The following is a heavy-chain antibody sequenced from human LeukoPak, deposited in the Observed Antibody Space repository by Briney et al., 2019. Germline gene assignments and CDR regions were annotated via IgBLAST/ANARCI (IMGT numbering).Heavy chain of an antibody. Sequence: SETLSLTCTVSGGSNSSGGYYWSWIRQHPGKGLEWIGYIYYSGSTYYNPSLKSRVTISVDTSKNQFSLKLSSVTAADTAVYYCARSIEYSSSSADYWGQGTLVTVSS. D-gene: IGHD6-6*01. CDR2: IYYSGST. CDR1: GGSNSSGGYY. V-gene: IGHV4-31*03. J-gene: IGHJ4*02. CDR3: ARSIEYSSSSADY.